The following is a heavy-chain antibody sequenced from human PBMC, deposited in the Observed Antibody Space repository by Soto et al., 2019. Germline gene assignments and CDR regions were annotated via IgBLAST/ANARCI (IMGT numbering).Heavy chain of an antibody. V-gene: IGHV4-39*01. CDR1: GGSISSSSYY. J-gene: IGHJ4*02. CDR2: IYYSGST. Sequence: QLQLQESGPGLVKPSETLSLTCTVSGGSISSSSYYWGWIRQPPVKGLEWIGSIYYSGSTYYNPSLKSRVTISVDTSKNQFSLKLSSVTAADTAVYYCARHTPAISISDHWGQGTLVTVSS. D-gene: IGHD2-15*01. CDR3: ARHTPAISISDH.